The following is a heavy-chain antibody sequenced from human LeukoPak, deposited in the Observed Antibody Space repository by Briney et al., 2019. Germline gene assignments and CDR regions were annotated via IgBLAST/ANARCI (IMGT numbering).Heavy chain of an antibody. Sequence: GGSLRLSYAASGFTFSSYEMNWVRQAPGKGLEWVSYISSSGSTIYYADSVKGRFTISRDNAKNSLYLQMNSLRAEDTAVYYCAREYDSSGYYYRDYYYYYMDVWGKGTTVTISS. CDR2: ISSSGSTI. CDR3: AREYDSSGYYYRDYYYYYMDV. J-gene: IGHJ6*03. V-gene: IGHV3-48*03. CDR1: GFTFSSYE. D-gene: IGHD3-22*01.